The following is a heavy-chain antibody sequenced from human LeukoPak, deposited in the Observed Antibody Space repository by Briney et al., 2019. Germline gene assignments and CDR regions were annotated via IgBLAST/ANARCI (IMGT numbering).Heavy chain of an antibody. CDR3: ARARGGYCGGDCYWRGFDY. Sequence: SVKVSCKASGGTFSSYAISWVRQAPGQGLEWMGGIIPIFGTANYAQKFQGRVTITTDESTSTAYMELSSLRSEDTAVYYCARARGGYCGGDCYWRGFDYWGQGTLVTVSS. CDR1: GGTFSSYA. J-gene: IGHJ4*02. D-gene: IGHD2-21*02. CDR2: IIPIFGTA. V-gene: IGHV1-69*05.